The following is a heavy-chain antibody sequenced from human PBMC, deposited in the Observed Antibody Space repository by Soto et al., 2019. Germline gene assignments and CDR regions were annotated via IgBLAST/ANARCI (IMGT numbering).Heavy chain of an antibody. CDR1: GGSISSGGYS. D-gene: IGHD6-19*01. V-gene: IGHV4-30-2*01. CDR3: AGGIAVRPLGY. J-gene: IGHJ4*02. CDR2: IYHSGST. Sequence: QLQLQESGSGLVKPSQTLSLTCAVSGGSISSGGYSWSWIRQPPGKGLEWIGYIYHSGSTYYNPSLSSRVTIPLDRSKNQFSLKRSSVTAADTAVYYGAGGIAVRPLGYWGQGTLVTVSS.